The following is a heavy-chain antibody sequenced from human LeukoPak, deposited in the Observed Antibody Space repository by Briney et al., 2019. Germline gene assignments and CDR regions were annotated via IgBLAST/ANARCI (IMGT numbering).Heavy chain of an antibody. CDR2: IYPGDSDT. CDR3: ARRTPSTAMVTYFDY. CDR1: GYSFTSYW. D-gene: IGHD5-18*01. J-gene: IGHJ4*02. V-gene: IGHV5-51*01. Sequence: GESLKISCKGSGYSFTSYWIGWVRQMPGKGLEWMGIIYPGDSDTRYSPSFQGQVTISADKSISTAYLQWSSLKASDTAMYYCARRTPSTAMVTYFDYRGQGTLVTVSS.